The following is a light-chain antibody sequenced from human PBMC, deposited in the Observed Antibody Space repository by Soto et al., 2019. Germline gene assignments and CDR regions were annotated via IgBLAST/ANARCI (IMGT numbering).Light chain of an antibody. J-gene: IGLJ1*01. V-gene: IGLV2-14*03. CDR1: SSDIGHYDY. CDR2: HVT. CDR3: CSLTTSHTYV. Sequence: QSALAQPASVSGSPRQSITISCTGTSSDIGHYDYVSWYQQHPGKAPNLMIYHVTYRPSGVSNRYSGSKSGNSASLTISGLQADDEADYYCCSLTTSHTYVFGSGT.